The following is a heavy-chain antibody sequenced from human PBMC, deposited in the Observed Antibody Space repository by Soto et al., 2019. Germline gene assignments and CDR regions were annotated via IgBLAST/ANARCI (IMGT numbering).Heavy chain of an antibody. CDR2: ISSSSSTI. Sequence: ESGGGLVQPGGSLRLSCAASGFTFSSYSMNWVRQAPGKGLEWVSYISSSSSTIYYADSVKGRFTISRDNAKNSLYLQMNSLRAEDTAVYYCARVWRQGTFDYWGQGTLVTVSS. CDR1: GFTFSSYS. D-gene: IGHD2-21*01. J-gene: IGHJ4*02. V-gene: IGHV3-48*01. CDR3: ARVWRQGTFDY.